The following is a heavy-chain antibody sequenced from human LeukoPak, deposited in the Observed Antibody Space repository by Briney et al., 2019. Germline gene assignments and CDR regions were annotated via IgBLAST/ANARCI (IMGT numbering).Heavy chain of an antibody. V-gene: IGHV1-69*04. Sequence: ASVKVSCKASGGTFSSYAISWVRQAPGQGLEWMGRIIPILGIANYAQKFQGRVTITRDTSASTAYMELSSLRSEDTAVYYCARDHIRGQQLVQGWFDPWGQGTLVTVSS. CDR2: IIPILGIA. CDR3: ARDHIRGQQLVQGWFDP. CDR1: GGTFSSYA. D-gene: IGHD6-13*01. J-gene: IGHJ5*02.